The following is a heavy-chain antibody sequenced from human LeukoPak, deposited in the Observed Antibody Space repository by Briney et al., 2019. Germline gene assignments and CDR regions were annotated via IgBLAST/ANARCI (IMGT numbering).Heavy chain of an antibody. CDR2: MNEYGSEI. Sequence: GGSLRLSCSVSGFIFRDFSMSWVRQAPGKGLEWVAKMNEYGSEIFYVDSVKGRFTISRDNAKNSLYLQMNSLRAEDTAVYYCARGYGSGSYSYDWYFDLWGRGTLVTVSS. V-gene: IGHV3-7*01. CDR3: ARGYGSGSYSYDWYFDL. CDR1: GFIFRDFS. D-gene: IGHD3-10*01. J-gene: IGHJ2*01.